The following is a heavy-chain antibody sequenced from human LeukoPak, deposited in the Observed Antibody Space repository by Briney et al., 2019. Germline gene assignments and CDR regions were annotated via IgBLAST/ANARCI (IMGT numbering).Heavy chain of an antibody. D-gene: IGHD3-3*01. CDR1: GFTFSSYA. J-gene: IGHJ4*02. CDR2: ISGSGGST. Sequence: GGSLRLSCAASGFTFSSYAMSWVRHAPGKGLEGVSAISGSGGSTYYADSVKGRFTISRDNSKNTLYLQMNSLRAEDTAVYYCAKEHYYDFWSGYLDYWGQGTLVTVSS. V-gene: IGHV3-23*01. CDR3: AKEHYYDFWSGYLDY.